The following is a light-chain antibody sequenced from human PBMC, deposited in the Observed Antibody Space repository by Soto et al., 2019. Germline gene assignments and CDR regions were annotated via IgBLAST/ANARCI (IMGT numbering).Light chain of an antibody. J-gene: IGKJ1*01. CDR2: AAS. V-gene: IGKV1-39*01. CDR1: QSVNTY. Sequence: DIQMTQSPSSLSAPVGDRVTITCRASQSVNTYLHWYQQKPGKAPKLLIFAASNLQSGVPSRFSGSGSGTNFTLSLNSLQPEDFATYYCQQGYSNPWTFXQGTK. CDR3: QQGYSNPWT.